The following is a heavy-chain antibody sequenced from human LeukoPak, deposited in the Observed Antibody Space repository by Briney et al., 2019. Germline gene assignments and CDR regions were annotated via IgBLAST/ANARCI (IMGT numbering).Heavy chain of an antibody. Sequence: ASVKVSCKASGYTFTSYYMHWVRQAPGQGLEWMGIINPSGGSTSYAQKFQGRVTMTRDTSTSTVYMELSSLRSEDTAVYYCASEETEWGSSTSCQLDYWGQGTLVTVSS. CDR1: GYTFTSYY. V-gene: IGHV1-46*01. CDR3: ASEETEWGSSTSCQLDY. J-gene: IGHJ4*02. D-gene: IGHD2-2*01. CDR2: INPSGGST.